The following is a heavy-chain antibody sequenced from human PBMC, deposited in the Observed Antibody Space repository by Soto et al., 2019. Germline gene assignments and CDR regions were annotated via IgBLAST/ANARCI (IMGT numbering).Heavy chain of an antibody. CDR1: GYTFTTYG. V-gene: IGHV1-3*01. CDR2: INAGNGDT. D-gene: IGHD3-22*01. Sequence: ASVKVSCKASGYTFTTYGIHWVRQAPGQRLEWMGWINAGNGDTKYSQKFQGRVTIARDKSASTVYMELSSLRSEDTAVYYCARDLGVVVIDYWGQGTLVTVSS. CDR3: ARDLGVVVIDY. J-gene: IGHJ4*02.